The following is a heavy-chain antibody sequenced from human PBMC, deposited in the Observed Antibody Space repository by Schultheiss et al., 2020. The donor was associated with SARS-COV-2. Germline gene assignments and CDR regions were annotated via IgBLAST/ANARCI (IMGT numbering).Heavy chain of an antibody. J-gene: IGHJ3*02. CDR2: IYYSGST. Sequence: SETLSLTCTVSGGSISSYYWSWIRQPPGKGLEWIGYIYYSGSTNYNPSLKSRVTISVDTSKNQFSLKLSSVTAADTAVYYCARSAEDAFDIWGKGTTVTVSS. CDR1: GGSISSYY. CDR3: ARSAEDAFDI. V-gene: IGHV4-59*01.